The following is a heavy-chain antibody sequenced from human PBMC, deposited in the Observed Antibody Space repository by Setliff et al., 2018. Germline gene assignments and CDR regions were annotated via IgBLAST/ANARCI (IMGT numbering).Heavy chain of an antibody. CDR3: AVDHVTNIAESGYGYTRIDP. V-gene: IGHV4-61*02. Sequence: SETLSLTCTVSGGSITDENSWWAWIRQPAGKRPEWLGLIYIRGGADYNPSLKSRVTISLDTSRNQFSLNLTSVTAADTAVYYCAVDHVTNIAESGYGYTRIDPWGQGIPVTVSS. CDR2: IYIRGGA. D-gene: IGHD6-19*01. J-gene: IGHJ5*02. CDR1: GGSITDENSW.